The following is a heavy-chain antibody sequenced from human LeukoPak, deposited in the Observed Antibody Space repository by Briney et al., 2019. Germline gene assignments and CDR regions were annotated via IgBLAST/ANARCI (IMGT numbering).Heavy chain of an antibody. V-gene: IGHV3-53*01. D-gene: IGHD4/OR15-4a*01. CDR2: IHSDNT. CDR3: ARRAGAYSHPYDY. Sequence: GGSLRLSCTVSGFTVSSNSMSWVRQAPGKGLEWVSFIHSDNTRYSDSVKGRFTISRDNSKNTLYLQTNSLRAEDTAVYYCARRAGAYSHPYDYWGQGTLVTVSS. CDR1: GFTVSSNS. J-gene: IGHJ4*02.